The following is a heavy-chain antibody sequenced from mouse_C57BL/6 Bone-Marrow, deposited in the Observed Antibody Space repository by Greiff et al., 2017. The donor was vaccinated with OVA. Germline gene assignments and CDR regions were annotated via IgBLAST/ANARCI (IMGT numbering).Heavy chain of an antibody. CDR2: ISDGGSYT. Sequence: EVKLMESGGGLVKPGGSLKLSCAASGFTFSSYAMSWVRQTPEKRLEWVATISDGGSYTYYPDNVKGRFTISRDNAKNNLYLQMSHLQSEDTAMYYCARIYYGYGLYYFDYWGQGTTLTVSS. CDR3: ARIYYGYGLYYFDY. V-gene: IGHV5-4*03. J-gene: IGHJ2*01. D-gene: IGHD2-2*01. CDR1: GFTFSSYA.